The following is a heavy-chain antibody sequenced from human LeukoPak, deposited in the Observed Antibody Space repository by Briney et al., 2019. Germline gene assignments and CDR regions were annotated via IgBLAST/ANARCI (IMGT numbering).Heavy chain of an antibody. CDR2: VDHTGST. CDR1: ADSITMYY. Sequence: SETLSLTCSVSADSITMYYWTWLRQPPGKGLEWIGYVDHTGSTNFNPSLNGRVSISRDTTKNLFSLRLRSVTAADTAVYFCARGRVSSSTWYSTYYYYFYMDVWGKGTTVTVSS. CDR3: ARGRVSSSTWYSTYYYYFYMDV. V-gene: IGHV4-59*01. J-gene: IGHJ6*03. D-gene: IGHD1-1*01.